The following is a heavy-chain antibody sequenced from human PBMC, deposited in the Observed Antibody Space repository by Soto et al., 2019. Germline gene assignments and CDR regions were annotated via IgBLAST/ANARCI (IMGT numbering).Heavy chain of an antibody. CDR1: GGSISSGGYY. D-gene: IGHD2-2*01. CDR3: ARDSGVCSSPSCQNWFDP. CDR2: IYYSGST. Sequence: QVQLQESGPGLVKPSQTLSLTCTVSGGSISSGGYYWSWIRQHPGKGLEWIGYIYYSGSTYYNPSLKSRVTLSVDTSKNQFSLKLGSVTAADTAVYYCARDSGVCSSPSCQNWFDPWGQGTLVTVCS. J-gene: IGHJ5*02. V-gene: IGHV4-31*03.